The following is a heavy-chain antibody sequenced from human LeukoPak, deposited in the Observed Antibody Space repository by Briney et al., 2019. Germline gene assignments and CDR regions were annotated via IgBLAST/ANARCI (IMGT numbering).Heavy chain of an antibody. J-gene: IGHJ3*02. Sequence: AGGSLRLSCAASKFTFSSHDMHWVRQAPGKGLEWVSFISSSGGTIYLADSVKGRFTISRDNARNSLYLQMNSLRVEDTALYYCVRDDGGSTFDTWGQGTMVTVSS. CDR1: KFTFSSHD. D-gene: IGHD3-10*01. CDR3: VRDDGGSTFDT. V-gene: IGHV3-48*03. CDR2: ISSSGGTI.